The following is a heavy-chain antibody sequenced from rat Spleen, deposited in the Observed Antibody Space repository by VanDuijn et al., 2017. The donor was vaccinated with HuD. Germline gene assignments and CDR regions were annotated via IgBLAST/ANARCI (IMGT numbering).Heavy chain of an antibody. Sequence: EVQLVETGGGLVQPGRSLKLSCVASGFTFSSYWMYWICQAPGKGLEWVSSINTDGGSTYYPASVKGRFTISRDNAKSTLYLQMNSLRSEDTATYYCTRDADDGSLFDYWGQGVMVTVSS. J-gene: IGHJ2*01. CDR2: INTDGGST. CDR3: TRDADDGSLFDY. CDR1: GFTFSSYW. D-gene: IGHD1-12*03. V-gene: IGHV5-58*01.